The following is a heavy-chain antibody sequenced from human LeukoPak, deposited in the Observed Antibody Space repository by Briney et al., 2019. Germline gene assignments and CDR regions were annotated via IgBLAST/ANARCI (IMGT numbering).Heavy chain of an antibody. D-gene: IGHD6-19*01. J-gene: IGHJ3*02. CDR3: ARVSSSGWYPTYAFDI. V-gene: IGHV4-4*02. CDR2: IYHSGST. Sequence: PSGTLSLTCAVSGGSISSSNWWSWVRQPPGKGLKWIGEIYHSGSTNYNPSLKGRVTISVDKSKNQFSLKLSSVTAADTAVYYCARVSSSGWYPTYAFDIWGQGTMVTVSS. CDR1: GGSISSSNW.